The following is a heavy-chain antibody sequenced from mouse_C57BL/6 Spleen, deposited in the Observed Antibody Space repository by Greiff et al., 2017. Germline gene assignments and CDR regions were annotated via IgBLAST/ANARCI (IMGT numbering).Heavy chain of an antibody. Sequence: QVHVKQSGAELAKPGASVKLSCKASGYTFTSYWMHWVKQRPGQGLEWIGYINPSSGYTKYNQKFKDKATLTADKSSSTAYMQLSSLTYEDSAVYYCARSGPTTVVATGYFDVWGTGTTVTVSS. J-gene: IGHJ1*03. D-gene: IGHD1-1*01. CDR1: GYTFTSYW. V-gene: IGHV1-7*01. CDR2: INPSSGYT. CDR3: ARSGPTTVVATGYFDV.